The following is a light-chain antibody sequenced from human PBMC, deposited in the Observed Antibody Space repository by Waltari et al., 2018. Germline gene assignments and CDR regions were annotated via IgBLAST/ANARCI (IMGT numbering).Light chain of an antibody. CDR1: STT. Sequence: QSVLTQPPSASGTPGQSIIISCSSTSTTVNWFQQVPGAAPTLLIFSDDQRPSGVPDRFSGSRSGTSASLAISGLHSEDGADYYCATWDNSLEGWLFGGGTKVTVL. CDR3: ATWDNSLEGWL. J-gene: IGLJ2*01. CDR2: SDD. V-gene: IGLV1-44*01.